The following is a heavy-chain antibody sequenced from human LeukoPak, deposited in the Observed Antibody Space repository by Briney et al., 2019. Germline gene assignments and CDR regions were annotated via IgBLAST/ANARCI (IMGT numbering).Heavy chain of an antibody. CDR1: DYSIGSGYY. J-gene: IGHJ6*03. CDR3: AIVTVAGTDYYMDV. V-gene: IGHV4-38-2*01. Sequence: SETLSLTCAVSDYSIGSGYYWGWIRQPPGKGLEWIGSIYHSGSTDYNPSLKSRVTISIDTSKNQFSLKLSSVTAADTAVYYCAIVTVAGTDYYMDVWGKGTTVTVSS. D-gene: IGHD6-19*01. CDR2: IYHSGST.